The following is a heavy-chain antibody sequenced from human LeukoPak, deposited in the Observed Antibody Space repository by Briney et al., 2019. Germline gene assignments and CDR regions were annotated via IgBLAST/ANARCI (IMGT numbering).Heavy chain of an antibody. CDR3: ARFRVEYYYDTWGYYFDY. CDR2: ISAYNGNT. V-gene: IGHV1-18*04. D-gene: IGHD3-22*01. CDR1: GYTFTGYY. J-gene: IGHJ4*02. Sequence: ASVKVSCKASGYTFTGYYMHWVRQAPGQGLEWMGWISAYNGNTNYAQKLQGRVTMTTDTSTSTAYMELRSLRSDDTAVYYCARFRVEYYYDTWGYYFDYWGQGTLVTVSS.